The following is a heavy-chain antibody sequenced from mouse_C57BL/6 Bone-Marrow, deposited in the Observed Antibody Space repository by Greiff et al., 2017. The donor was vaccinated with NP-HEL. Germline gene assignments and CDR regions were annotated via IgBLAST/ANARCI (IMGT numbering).Heavy chain of an antibody. CDR3: ARRLRIAWFAY. D-gene: IGHD1-1*01. Sequence: EVKLVESGGGLVKPGGSLKLSCAASGFTFSDYGVHWVRQAPEKGLEWVAYISSGSSTIYYADTVKGRFTISRDNAKNTLFLQMTSLRSEDTAMYYCARRLRIAWFAYWGQGTLVTVSA. V-gene: IGHV5-17*01. J-gene: IGHJ3*01. CDR2: ISSGSSTI. CDR1: GFTFSDYG.